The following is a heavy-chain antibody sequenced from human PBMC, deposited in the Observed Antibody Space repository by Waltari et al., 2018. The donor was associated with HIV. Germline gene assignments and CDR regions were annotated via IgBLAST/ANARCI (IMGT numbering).Heavy chain of an antibody. D-gene: IGHD6-6*01. CDR3: ARAGLRQLGRPYYYGLDV. Sequence: QDQLVQSGAAVRKPGSSVRVSCKASADTFNGHALNWVRQAPGQGPEWLGRIIPALGSTNYEPRFRGRATITADKSTTTAYMELSRLTSEDTAVYFCARAGLRQLGRPYYYGLDVWGQGTTVTVSS. CDR2: IIPALGST. J-gene: IGHJ6*02. CDR1: ADTFNGHA. V-gene: IGHV1-69*04.